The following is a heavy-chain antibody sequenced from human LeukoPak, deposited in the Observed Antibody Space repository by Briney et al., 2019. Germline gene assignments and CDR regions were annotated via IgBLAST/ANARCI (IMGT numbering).Heavy chain of an antibody. V-gene: IGHV3-23*01. D-gene: IGHD2-15*01. CDR2: ISGNGDIT. CDR3: ARVKRDCSGGSCYSYDY. J-gene: IGHJ4*02. Sequence: GGSLRLSCAASRFTFNTYAVNWVRQAPGKGLEWVSAISGNGDITYYADSVRGWFTISRDNSKNTLYLQMNSLRAEDTAVYYCARVKRDCSGGSCYSYDYWGQGTLVTVSS. CDR1: RFTFNTYA.